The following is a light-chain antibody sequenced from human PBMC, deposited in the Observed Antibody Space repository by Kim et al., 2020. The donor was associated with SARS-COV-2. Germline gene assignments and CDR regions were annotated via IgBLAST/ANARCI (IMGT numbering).Light chain of an antibody. V-gene: IGLV4-69*01. Sequence: QPVLTQSPSASASLGASVKLTCTLSSGHSSYAIAWHQQQPEKGPRYLMNLNSDGRHSKGDGIPDRFSGSSSGAERYLTISSLQSEDEADYYCQHWDTGLGVFETGTKVTVL. CDR1: SGHSSYA. CDR2: LNSDGRH. J-gene: IGLJ1*01. CDR3: QHWDTGLGV.